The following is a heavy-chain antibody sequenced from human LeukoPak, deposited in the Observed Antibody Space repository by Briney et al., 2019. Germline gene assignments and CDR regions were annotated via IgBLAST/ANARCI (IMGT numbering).Heavy chain of an antibody. V-gene: IGHV4-39*01. CDR1: GGSISNYY. CDR2: IYYTGGT. J-gene: IGHJ4*02. CDR3: ARHGGTRVTLVEVYYFDY. D-gene: IGHD4-11*01. Sequence: SETLSLTCTVSGGSISNYYRGWIRQPPEKGLEWIGSIYYTGGTYYSPSLKSRVTTSVDTSKNQFSLKLSSVTAADTAVYYCARHGGTRVTLVEVYYFDYWGQGTLVTVSS.